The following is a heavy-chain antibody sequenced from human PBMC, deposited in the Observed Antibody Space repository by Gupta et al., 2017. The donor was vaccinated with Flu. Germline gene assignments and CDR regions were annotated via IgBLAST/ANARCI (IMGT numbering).Heavy chain of an antibody. V-gene: IGHV4-61*02. CDR2: IYTSGST. CDR1: GGSISRGSYY. J-gene: IGHJ5*02. Sequence: GLLHVPFPALAIPSLTLSLTCTVSGGSISRGSYYWSWIRQPAGKGLAWIGRIYTSGSTNYNPSLKSRVTISVDTSKNQFSLKLSSVTAADTAVYFCARADYYGSGNQRGWFDPWGQGTLVTVSS. D-gene: IGHD3-10*01. CDR3: ARADYYGSGNQRGWFDP.